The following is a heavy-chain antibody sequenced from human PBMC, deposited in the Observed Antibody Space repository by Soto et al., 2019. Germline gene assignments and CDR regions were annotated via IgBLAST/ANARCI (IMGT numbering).Heavy chain of an antibody. Sequence: ASVKVSCKASGYTFTSYDINWVRQATGQGLEWMGWMNPNSGNTGYAKKFQGRVTMTRNTSISTAYMELSSLRSEDTAVYYCARGAWRGSGSYDAFDIWGQGTMVTVSS. D-gene: IGHD3-10*01. J-gene: IGHJ3*02. CDR2: MNPNSGNT. V-gene: IGHV1-8*01. CDR3: ARGAWRGSGSYDAFDI. CDR1: GYTFTSYD.